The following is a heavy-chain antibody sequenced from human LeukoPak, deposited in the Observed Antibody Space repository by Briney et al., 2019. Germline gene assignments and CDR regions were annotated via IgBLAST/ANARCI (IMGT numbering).Heavy chain of an antibody. CDR3: ARLPRGPGPGYY. J-gene: IGHJ4*02. CDR1: GGSISSSSYY. CDR2: IDYSGST. Sequence: PSETLSLTCTVSGGSISSSSYYWGWIRQPPGKGLEWIGSIDYSGSTYYNPSLKSRVTISVDTSKNQFSLKLSSVTAADTAVYYCARLPRGPGPGYYWGRGTLVTVSS. V-gene: IGHV4-39*01. D-gene: IGHD3-10*01.